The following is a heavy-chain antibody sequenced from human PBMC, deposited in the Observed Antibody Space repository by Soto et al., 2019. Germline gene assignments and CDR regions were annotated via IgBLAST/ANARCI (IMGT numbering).Heavy chain of an antibody. J-gene: IGHJ3*02. V-gene: IGHV1-24*01. CDR3: ARVYGLPGGSADAFDI. D-gene: IGHD7-27*01. CDR1: GYTLTELS. CDR2: FDPEDGET. Sequence: ASVKVSCKVSGYTLTELSMHWVRQAPGKGLEWMGGFDPEDGETIYAQKFQGRVTMTEDTSTDTAYMELSSLRSDDTAVYYCARVYGLPGGSADAFDIWGQGTMVTVSS.